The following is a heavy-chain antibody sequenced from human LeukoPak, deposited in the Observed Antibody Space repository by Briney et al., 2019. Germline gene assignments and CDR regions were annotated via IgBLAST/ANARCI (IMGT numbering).Heavy chain of an antibody. CDR2: ICSSSSYI. CDR3: AITPYDSSGYYLGYFQH. Sequence: GGSLRLSCAASGFTFSSYSMNWVRQAPGKGVEWVSSICSSSSYIYYADSVKGRFTISRDNAKNSLYLQKNSLRAEDTAVYYCAITPYDSSGYYLGYFQHWGQGTLVTVSS. V-gene: IGHV3-21*01. J-gene: IGHJ1*01. D-gene: IGHD3-22*01. CDR1: GFTFSSYS.